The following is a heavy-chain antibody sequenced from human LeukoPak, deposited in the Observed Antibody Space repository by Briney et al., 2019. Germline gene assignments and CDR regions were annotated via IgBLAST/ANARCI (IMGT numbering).Heavy chain of an antibody. V-gene: IGHV3-7*01. D-gene: IGHD3-10*01. CDR1: GLTFSSYW. Sequence: GGSLRLSCAASGLTFSSYWMSWVRQAPGKGLEWVANIKQDGSEKYYVDSVKGRFTISRDNAKNSLYLQMNSLRAEDTAVYYCARAYYGSGSYHFDYWAQGTLVTVSS. CDR3: ARAYYGSGSYHFDY. J-gene: IGHJ4*02. CDR2: IKQDGSEK.